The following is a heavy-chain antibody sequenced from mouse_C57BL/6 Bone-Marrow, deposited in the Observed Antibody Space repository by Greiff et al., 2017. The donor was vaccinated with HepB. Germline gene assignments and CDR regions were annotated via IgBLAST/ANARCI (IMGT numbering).Heavy chain of an antibody. Sequence: EVQLQESVAELVRPGASVKLSCTASGFNINNSYMHWVKQRPEQGLEWIGRIDPANGNTKYAPKVQGKATITADTSSNTAYLQLSSLTSEDTAIYYCASFSTTVAYWGQGTLVTVST. CDR2: IDPANGNT. V-gene: IGHV14-3*01. CDR1: GFNINNSY. CDR3: ASFSTTVAY. D-gene: IGHD1-1*01. J-gene: IGHJ3*01.